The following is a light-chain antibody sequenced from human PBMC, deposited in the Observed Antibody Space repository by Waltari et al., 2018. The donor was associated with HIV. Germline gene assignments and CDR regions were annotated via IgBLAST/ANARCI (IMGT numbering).Light chain of an antibody. J-gene: IGKJ2*01. Sequence: EIVMTQSPATLSVPPGERATLSCRASQSLSSNLAWYQQKPGQAPRLLIYDASTRATGIPARFSGSGSGTEFTLTISSLQSEDFALYYCQQYDNGYTFGQGTKLEIK. CDR3: QQYDNGYT. V-gene: IGKV3-15*01. CDR2: DAS. CDR1: QSLSSN.